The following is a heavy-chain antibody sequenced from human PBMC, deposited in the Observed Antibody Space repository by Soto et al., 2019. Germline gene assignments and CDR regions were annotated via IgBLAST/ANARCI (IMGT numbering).Heavy chain of an antibody. D-gene: IGHD2-21*01. V-gene: IGHV4-34*01. CDR3: ARGYIPHEY. J-gene: IGHJ4*02. Sequence: SETLSLTCAVYGGSFSGYYWSWIRQPPGKGLEWIGEINHSGSTNYNPSLKSRVTISVDTSKNQFSLKLSSVTAADTAVYYCARGYIPHEYWGQGTLVTVSS. CDR1: GGSFSGYY. CDR2: INHSGST.